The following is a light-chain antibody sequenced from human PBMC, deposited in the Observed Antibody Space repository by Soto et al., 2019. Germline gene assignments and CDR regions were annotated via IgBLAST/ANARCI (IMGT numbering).Light chain of an antibody. V-gene: IGKV3-15*01. Sequence: EVVMTQSPATLSVSPGETATLSCGASQSVVSSLAWYQQKPGEPPSLLIFDSSTRATGAPDRFIGSGSETEFTLTIHTLQPEDLAVYYCQQYERWPYTFGQGTKLEI. CDR1: QSVVSS. J-gene: IGKJ2*01. CDR3: QQYERWPYT. CDR2: DSS.